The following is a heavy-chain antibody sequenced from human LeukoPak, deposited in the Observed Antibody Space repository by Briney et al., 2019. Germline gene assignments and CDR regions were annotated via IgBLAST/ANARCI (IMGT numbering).Heavy chain of an antibody. CDR2: IYYSGST. J-gene: IGHJ4*02. Sequence: SETLSLTCTVSGGSISSYYWSWIRQPPGKGLEWIGYIYYSGSTNYNPSLKSRVTISVDTSKNQFSLKLSSVTAADTAVYYCAATYYYDSSGYVGDYWGQATLVTVSS. CDR1: GGSISSYY. D-gene: IGHD3-22*01. V-gene: IGHV4-59*08. CDR3: AATYYYDSSGYVGDY.